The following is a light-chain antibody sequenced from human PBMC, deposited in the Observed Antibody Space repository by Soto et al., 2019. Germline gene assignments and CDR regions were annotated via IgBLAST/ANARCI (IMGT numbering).Light chain of an antibody. CDR1: QSISSF. CDR3: QQYNSYSSLT. CDR2: DAS. Sequence: DIQMTQSPSTLSASVGDRVTITCRASQSISSFLAWYQQKPGKAPKLLIYDASSLESGVPSRFSGSGSGTEVTLTISSLQPDDVAAYYCQQYNSYSSLTFGGGTKVEIK. V-gene: IGKV1-5*01. J-gene: IGKJ4*01.